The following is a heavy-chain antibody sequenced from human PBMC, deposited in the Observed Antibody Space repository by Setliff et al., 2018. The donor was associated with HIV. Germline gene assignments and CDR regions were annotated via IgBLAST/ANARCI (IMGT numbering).Heavy chain of an antibody. CDR2: IHPSDSDT. D-gene: IGHD6-13*01. CDR1: GYSFTSNG. CDR3: ASILYSSSWYGYYYYYYMDV. V-gene: IGHV5-51*01. Sequence: PGAYLKITCKGSGYSFTSNGIAWVRQMPGKGLEWMGIIHPSDSDTRYSPSFQGQVTISADKSKSTAYLQWRSLKASDTAKYYCASILYSSSWYGYYYYYYMDVWGKVTTVTVSS. J-gene: IGHJ6*03.